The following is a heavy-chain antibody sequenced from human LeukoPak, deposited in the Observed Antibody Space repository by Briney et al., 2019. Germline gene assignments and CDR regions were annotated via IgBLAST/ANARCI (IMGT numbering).Heavy chain of an antibody. CDR3: ARDAPHCDSTSCRLGGMDV. CDR1: GGSISSYF. J-gene: IGHJ6*02. Sequence: SEPLSLTCTVPGGSISSYFWCWIRQPPGKGLESIGYIYYSGSANYNPSLKSRVTISVDASKNQFSLKLSSVTAADTAVYYCARDAPHCDSTSCRLGGMDVWGQGTTVTVSS. CDR2: IYYSGSA. D-gene: IGHD2-2*01. V-gene: IGHV4-59*01.